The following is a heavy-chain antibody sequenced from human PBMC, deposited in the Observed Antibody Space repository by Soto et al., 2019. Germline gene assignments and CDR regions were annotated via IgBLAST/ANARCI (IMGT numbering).Heavy chain of an antibody. CDR1: GFTFDDYT. J-gene: IGHJ4*02. Sequence: EVQLVESGGVVVQPGGSLRLSCAASGFTFDDYTMHWVRQAPGKGLEWVSLISWDGGSTYYADSVKGRFTIPRDNSKNSLYLQMNSLRTEDTALYYCAKERGSGSYYNHPSPLDYWGQGTLVTVSS. V-gene: IGHV3-43*01. CDR3: AKERGSGSYYNHPSPLDY. D-gene: IGHD3-10*01. CDR2: ISWDGGST.